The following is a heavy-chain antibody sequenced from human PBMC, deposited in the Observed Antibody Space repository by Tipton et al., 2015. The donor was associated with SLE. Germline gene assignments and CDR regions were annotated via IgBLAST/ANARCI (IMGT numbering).Heavy chain of an antibody. CDR3: ARWAGLTVNFDY. V-gene: IGHV4-59*01. D-gene: IGHD4-11*01. Sequence: TLSLTCTVSGGSISSYYWSWIRQPPGKGLEWIGYIYYSGSTNYNPSLKSRVTISVDTSKNQFSLKLSSVTAADTAVYYCARWAGLTVNFDYWGQGTLVTVSS. CDR2: IYYSGST. CDR1: GGSISSYY. J-gene: IGHJ4*02.